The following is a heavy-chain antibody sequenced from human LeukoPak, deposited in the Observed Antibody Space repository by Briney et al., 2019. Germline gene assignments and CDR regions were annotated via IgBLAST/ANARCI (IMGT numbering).Heavy chain of an antibody. CDR3: ARGPVTGGYYYGMDV. CDR2: IYTSGST. D-gene: IGHD2-21*02. CDR1: GGSISSYY. Sequence: PSETLSLTCTVSGGSISSYYWSWIRQPAGKGLEWIGRIYTSGSTNYNPSLKSRVTMSVDTSKNRFSLKLSSVTAADTAVYYCARGPVTGGYYYGMDVWGQGTTVTVSS. V-gene: IGHV4-4*07. J-gene: IGHJ6*02.